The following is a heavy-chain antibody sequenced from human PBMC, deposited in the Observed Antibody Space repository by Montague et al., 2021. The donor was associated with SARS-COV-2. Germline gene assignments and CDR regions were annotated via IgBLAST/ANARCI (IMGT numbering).Heavy chain of an antibody. CDR3: AKVGSSWYHGYYYGMDV. V-gene: IGHV3-23*01. D-gene: IGHD6-13*01. CDR1: GFTFSRYA. Sequence: SLRLSCAASGFTFSRYAMSWVRQAPGKGLEWVSALSGSGGSTYYXXSLKVLFTISRDNSKNTLYLQMNSLRAEDTAVYYCAKVGSSWYHGYYYGMDVWGQGTTVTVSS. CDR2: LSGSGGST. J-gene: IGHJ6*02.